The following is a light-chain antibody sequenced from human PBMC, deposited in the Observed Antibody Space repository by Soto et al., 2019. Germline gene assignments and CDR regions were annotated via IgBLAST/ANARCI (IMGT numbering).Light chain of an antibody. V-gene: IGLV2-14*01. CDR3: SSYTTSDTLA. J-gene: IGLJ1*01. CDR1: RSDVGGYNY. Sequence: QSALTQPASVSGSPGQSITISCSGTRSDVGGYNYVSWYQQHPGRAPKLMISEVTNRPSGVSSRFSGSKSGSTASLTISGLQAEDEADYYCSSYTTSDTLAFGTGTKLTVL. CDR2: EVT.